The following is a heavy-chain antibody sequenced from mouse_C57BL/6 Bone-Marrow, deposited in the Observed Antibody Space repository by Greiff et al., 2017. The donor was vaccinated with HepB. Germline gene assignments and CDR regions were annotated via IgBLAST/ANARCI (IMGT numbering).Heavy chain of an antibody. CDR2: ISNGGGST. CDR3: ARQGGIYYGYPWFAY. V-gene: IGHV5-12*01. D-gene: IGHD2-2*01. CDR1: GFTFSDYY. Sequence: EVKVVESGGGLVQPGGSLKLSCAASGFTFSDYYMYWVRQTPEKRLEWVAYISNGGGSTYYPDTVKGRFTISRDNAKNTLYLQMSRLKSEDTAMYYCARQGGIYYGYPWFAYWGQGTLVTVSA. J-gene: IGHJ3*01.